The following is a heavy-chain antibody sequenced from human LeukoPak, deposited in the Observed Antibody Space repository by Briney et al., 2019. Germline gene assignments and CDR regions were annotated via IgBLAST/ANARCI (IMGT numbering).Heavy chain of an antibody. J-gene: IGHJ6*03. CDR1: GFTFSSYA. V-gene: IGHV3-23*01. D-gene: IGHD6-13*01. CDR3: AKGWYYYYYMDV. CDR2: ISGTGGST. Sequence: PGGSLRLSCAASGFTFSSYAMNWVRQAPGKGLEWVSAISGTGGSTYYADSVKGRFTISRDSSKTTLYLQMNSLRAEDTAVYYCAKGWYYYYYMDVWGRGTTVTVSS.